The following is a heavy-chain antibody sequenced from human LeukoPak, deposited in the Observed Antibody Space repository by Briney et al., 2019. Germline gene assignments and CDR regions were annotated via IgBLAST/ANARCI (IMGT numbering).Heavy chain of an antibody. CDR3: ARDGRPAAHNTYYYYYYMDV. Sequence: GASVKVSCKASGYTFTGYYMHWVRQAPGQGLEWMGGIIPIFGTANYAQKFQGRVTITTDESTSTAYMELSSLRSEDTAVYYCARDGRPAAHNTYYYYYYMDVWGKGTTVTVSS. V-gene: IGHV1-69*05. CDR2: IIPIFGTA. J-gene: IGHJ6*03. D-gene: IGHD2-2*01. CDR1: GYTFTGYY.